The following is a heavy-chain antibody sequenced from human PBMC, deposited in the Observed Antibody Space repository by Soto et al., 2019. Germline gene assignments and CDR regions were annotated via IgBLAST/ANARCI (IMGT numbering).Heavy chain of an antibody. V-gene: IGHV4-59*11. Sequence: QVQLQESGPGLVKPSETLSLTCTVSGDFISSHYWSWIRQPPGKGLEWIGYVYDDGKTDSNPSLKSRVTISMDTSKNQISLSLTSATAADTAVYYCARPRGTAPAVWYFDLWGRGTLVTVSS. D-gene: IGHD2-8*02. CDR2: VYDDGKT. CDR3: ARPRGTAPAVWYFDL. CDR1: GDFISSHY. J-gene: IGHJ2*01.